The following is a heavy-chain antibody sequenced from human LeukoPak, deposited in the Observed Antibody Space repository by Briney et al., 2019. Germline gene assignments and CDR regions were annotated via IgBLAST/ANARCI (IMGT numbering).Heavy chain of an antibody. Sequence: GASVKVSLKASVYTFTSYGISGVRQAPGQGLEWMGWISAYNGNTNYAQKLQGRVTMTTDTSTSTAYMELRSLRSDDTAVYYCARAEWELHPFDYWGQGTLVTVSS. CDR2: ISAYNGNT. CDR3: ARAEWELHPFDY. D-gene: IGHD1-26*01. V-gene: IGHV1-18*01. J-gene: IGHJ4*02. CDR1: VYTFTSYG.